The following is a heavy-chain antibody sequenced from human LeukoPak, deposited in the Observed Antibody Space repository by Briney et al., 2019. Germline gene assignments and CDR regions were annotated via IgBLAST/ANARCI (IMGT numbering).Heavy chain of an antibody. Sequence: GGSLRLSSAGSGFTFKTYWLTWVRQAPGEGLEWVGNIKQDGSETYYGDSVKGRFTISRDNAKNSMYLQMSNLRAEDTAVYYCARDYYASGSHDYWGQGTLVTVSS. CDR2: IKQDGSET. J-gene: IGHJ4*02. V-gene: IGHV3-7*01. CDR1: GFTFKTYW. D-gene: IGHD3-10*01. CDR3: ARDYYASGSHDY.